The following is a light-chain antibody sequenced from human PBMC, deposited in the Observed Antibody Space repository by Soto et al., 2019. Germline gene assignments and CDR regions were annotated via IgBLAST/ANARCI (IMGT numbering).Light chain of an antibody. CDR3: QQYNDWRFT. V-gene: IGKV3-15*01. CDR2: GAS. CDR1: QSVSSN. Sequence: EIVMTQSPATLSVSAGERASLSCRASQSVSSNLAWYQQKPGQAPRLLIYGASTRATGIPARFSSSGSETEFTLTISSLQSEDFAVYYCQQYNDWRFTFGPGTKVNIK. J-gene: IGKJ3*01.